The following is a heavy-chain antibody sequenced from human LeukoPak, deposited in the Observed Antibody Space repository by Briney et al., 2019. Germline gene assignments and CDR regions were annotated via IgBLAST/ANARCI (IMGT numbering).Heavy chain of an antibody. V-gene: IGHV1-69*01. D-gene: IGHD5-18*01. CDR1: GGTFSSYA. CDR2: IIPIFGTA. Sequence: SVNVSCKASGGTFSSYAISWVRQAPGQGLEWMGGIIPIFGTANYAQKFQGRVTITADESTSTAYMELSSLRSEDTAVYYCARDRGWAGYSYGFYYWGQGTLVTVSS. J-gene: IGHJ4*02. CDR3: ARDRGWAGYSYGFYY.